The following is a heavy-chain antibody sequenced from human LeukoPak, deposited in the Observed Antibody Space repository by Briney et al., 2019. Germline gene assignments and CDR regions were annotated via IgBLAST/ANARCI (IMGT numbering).Heavy chain of an antibody. CDR1: GGTFSSYA. CDR3: ARADYGGVLNYYYYMDV. CDR2: IIPIFGTA. J-gene: IGHJ6*03. V-gene: IGHV1-69*05. D-gene: IGHD4-23*01. Sequence: SVKVSCKASGGTFSSYAISWVRQAPGQGLEWMGGIIPIFGTANYAQKFQGRVTITTDESTSTAYMELGSLRSEDTAVYYCARADYGGVLNYYYYMDVWGKGTTVTVSS.